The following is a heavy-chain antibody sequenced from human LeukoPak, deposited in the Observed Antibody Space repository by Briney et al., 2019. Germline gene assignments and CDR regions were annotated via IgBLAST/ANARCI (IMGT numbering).Heavy chain of an antibody. Sequence: SQTLSLTCAVSGGSISSGGHSWSWIRQPPGKGLEWIGYIYHSGSTYYNPSLKSRVTISVDRSKNQFSLKLSSVTAADTAVYYCARTYGDGYYFDYWGQGTQVTVSS. CDR3: ARTYGDGYYFDY. V-gene: IGHV4-30-2*01. CDR2: IYHSGST. D-gene: IGHD4-17*01. J-gene: IGHJ4*02. CDR1: GGSISSGGHS.